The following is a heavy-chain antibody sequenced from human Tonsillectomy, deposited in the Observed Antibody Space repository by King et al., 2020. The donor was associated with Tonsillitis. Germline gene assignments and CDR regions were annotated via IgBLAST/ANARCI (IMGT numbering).Heavy chain of an antibody. CDR2: INPNTVGT. Sequence: VQLVESGAEVKKPGASVKVSCKASGYTFTGYYMHWVRQAPGQGLEWMGWINPNTVGTKHAQKFQGRVTITRDTSISTAYMELSRLRFDDTALYYCARGALTTVTTSDYGGQGTLVTVP. CDR3: ARGALTTVTTSDY. D-gene: IGHD4-17*01. J-gene: IGHJ4*02. CDR1: GYTFTGYY. V-gene: IGHV1-2*02.